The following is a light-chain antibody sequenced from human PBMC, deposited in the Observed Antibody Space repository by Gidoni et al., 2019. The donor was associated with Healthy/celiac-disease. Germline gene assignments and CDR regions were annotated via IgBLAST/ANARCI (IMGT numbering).Light chain of an antibody. CDR2: AAS. Sequence: DIQMTQSPSSLSASVGDRVTITCRASQSISSYLNWYQQKPGKAPKLLSYAASSLQSGVPSRFSGSGSGKDFTITISSMQHEDFENYYCKQSYSTPVFGQGTKVDIK. V-gene: IGKV1-39*01. CDR3: KQSYSTPV. CDR1: QSISSY. J-gene: IGKJ3*01.